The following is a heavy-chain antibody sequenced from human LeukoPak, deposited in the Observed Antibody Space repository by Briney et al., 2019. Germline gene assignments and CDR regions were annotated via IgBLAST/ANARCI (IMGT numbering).Heavy chain of an antibody. J-gene: IGHJ6*03. D-gene: IGHD2-15*01. CDR1: GGSISSSSYY. Sequence: PSETLSLTCTVSGGSISSSSYYWGWIRQPPGKGLEWIGRIYTSGSTNYNPSLKSRVTMSVDTSKNQFSLKLSSVTAADTAVYYCARGQVGDYYYYYMDVWGKGTTVTVSS. V-gene: IGHV4-61*05. CDR3: ARGQVGDYYYYYMDV. CDR2: IYTSGST.